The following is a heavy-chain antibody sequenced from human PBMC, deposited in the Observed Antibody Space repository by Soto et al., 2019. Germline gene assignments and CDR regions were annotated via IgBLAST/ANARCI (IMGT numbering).Heavy chain of an antibody. D-gene: IGHD2-15*01. CDR1: GYTYTSYD. V-gene: IGHV1-8*01. Sequence: ASVKVSCKAPGYTYTSYDINWVRQATGQGLEWMGWMNPNSGNTGYAQKFQGRVTMTRNTSISTAYMELSSLRSEDTAVYYCAREGMGYCSGGSCGWFDPWGQGTLVTVSS. CDR3: AREGMGYCSGGSCGWFDP. J-gene: IGHJ5*02. CDR2: MNPNSGNT.